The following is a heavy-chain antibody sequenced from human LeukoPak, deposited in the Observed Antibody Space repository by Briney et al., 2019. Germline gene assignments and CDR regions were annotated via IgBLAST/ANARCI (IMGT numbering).Heavy chain of an antibody. CDR3: ARCPTRVSSSSWYKWFDP. J-gene: IGHJ5*01. Sequence: ASVTVSCKTSGYTFNGYYIHWVRQAPGQGLEWMGWVNPTSGGTINEQNFQGRVTMTRDTSITTAYMELSRLRPDDTALYYCARCPTRVSSSSWYKWFDPWGQGTLVTVSS. D-gene: IGHD6-13*01. CDR2: VNPTSGGT. CDR1: GYTFNGYY. V-gene: IGHV1-2*02.